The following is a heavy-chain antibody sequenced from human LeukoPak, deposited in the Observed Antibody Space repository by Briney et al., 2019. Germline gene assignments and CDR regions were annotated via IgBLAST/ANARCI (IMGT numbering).Heavy chain of an antibody. CDR3: ARVGYYASGPLSYLDY. Sequence: QPGRSLRLSCAASRFTFSDYAMHWVRQAPGKGLEWVAVISYDGSNKYYADSVKGRFTISRDNSENTLYLQMNSLRAEDTALYYCARVGYYASGPLSYLDYWGQGTLVTVSS. CDR1: RFTFSDYA. V-gene: IGHV3-30-3*01. D-gene: IGHD3-10*01. J-gene: IGHJ4*02. CDR2: ISYDGSNK.